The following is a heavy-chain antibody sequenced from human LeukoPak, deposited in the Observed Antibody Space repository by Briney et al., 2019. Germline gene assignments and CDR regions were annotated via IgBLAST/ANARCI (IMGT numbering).Heavy chain of an antibody. D-gene: IGHD3-10*01. CDR1: GFIFSTYG. V-gene: IGHV3-33*01. Sequence: GGSLRLSCAASGFIFSTYGMHWVRQAPGKGLEWVAVIRYDGSNKYYGDSVKGRFTISRDNSKNTLYLHMNSLRAEDTGVYYCARASGPFVYWGQGTLVTVSS. CDR2: IRYDGSNK. CDR3: ARASGPFVY. J-gene: IGHJ4*02.